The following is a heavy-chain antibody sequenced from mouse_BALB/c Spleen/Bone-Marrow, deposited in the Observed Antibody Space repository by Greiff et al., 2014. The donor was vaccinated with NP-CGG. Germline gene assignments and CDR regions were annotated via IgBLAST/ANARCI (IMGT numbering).Heavy chain of an antibody. CDR2: IDPANGNT. D-gene: IGHD1-1*01. CDR1: GFNIKDTY. V-gene: IGHV14-3*02. CDR3: ARYYYGTLLDY. Sequence: VHVKQSGAELVKSGASVKLSCTASGFNIKDTYMHWVKQRPEQGLEWIGRIDPANGNTKYDPKFQGKATITADTSSNTAYLQLSSLPSEDTAVYYCARYYYGTLLDYWGQGTTLTVSS. J-gene: IGHJ2*01.